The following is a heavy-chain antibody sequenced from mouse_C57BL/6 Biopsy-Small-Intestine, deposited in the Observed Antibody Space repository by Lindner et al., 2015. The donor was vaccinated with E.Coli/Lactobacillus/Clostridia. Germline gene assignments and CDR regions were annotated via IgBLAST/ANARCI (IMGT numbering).Heavy chain of an antibody. CDR1: GYAFSNHW. Sequence: VQLQESGAELVKPGASVKISCKGSGYAFSNHWMNWVKQRPGKGLEWIGQIYPGDGDTNYNGKFKGKATLTADKSSSTAYMQLSSLTSEDSAVYFCAREGVTEGYAMDYWGQGTSVTVSS. CDR3: AREGVTEGYAMDY. D-gene: IGHD2-2*01. J-gene: IGHJ4*01. V-gene: IGHV1-80*01. CDR2: IYPGDGDT.